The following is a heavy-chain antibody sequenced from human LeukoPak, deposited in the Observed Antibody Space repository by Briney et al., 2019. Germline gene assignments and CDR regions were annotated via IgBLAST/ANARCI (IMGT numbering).Heavy chain of an antibody. V-gene: IGHV4-59*01. CDR1: GGSISSYY. CDR3: ARQYLTLSGWNRAFDI. D-gene: IGHD6-19*01. CDR2: IYYSGST. J-gene: IGHJ3*02. Sequence: PSETLSLTCAVSGGSISSYYWSWIRQPPGKGLEWVGYIYYSGSTNYNPSLKCRVTISVDTSKNQFSLKLSSVTAADTAVYYCARQYLTLSGWNRAFDIWGQGTMVTVSS.